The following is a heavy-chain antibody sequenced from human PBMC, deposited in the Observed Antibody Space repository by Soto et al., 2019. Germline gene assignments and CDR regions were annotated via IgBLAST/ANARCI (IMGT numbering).Heavy chain of an antibody. D-gene: IGHD3-10*01. CDR3: ARDSEMTRIEFGALGV. CDR2: IIPIFGTP. J-gene: IGHJ3*01. V-gene: IGHV1-69*06. Sequence: QVHLVQSGAEVKKPGSSVKVSCKVSGGTFNSYGISWVRQAPGQGLEWMGGIIPIFGTPIYAQKFQGRVKISADKSTSTAYMEVTSLRSEDAAVYFCARDSEMTRIEFGALGVWGQGTKVTVS. CDR1: GGTFNSYG.